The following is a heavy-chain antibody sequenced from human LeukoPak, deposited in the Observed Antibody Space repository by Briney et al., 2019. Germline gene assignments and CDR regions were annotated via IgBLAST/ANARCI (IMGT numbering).Heavy chain of an antibody. CDR1: GFTFSEYS. Sequence: GGSLGLSCAASGFTFSEYSMHWVRQAPGKGLEWVSVIYSGGTTYYADSVKGRFTISRDNSKNTLYLQMNSLRTEDTAVYYCARDLYDYGSYWGQGTLVTVSS. V-gene: IGHV3-66*01. D-gene: IGHD4/OR15-4a*01. J-gene: IGHJ4*02. CDR2: IYSGGTT. CDR3: ARDLYDYGSY.